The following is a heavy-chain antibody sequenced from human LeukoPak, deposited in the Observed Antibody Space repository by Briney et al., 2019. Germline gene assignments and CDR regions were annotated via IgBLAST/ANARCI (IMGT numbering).Heavy chain of an antibody. CDR3: ASNYDSSGYYLGAFDI. V-gene: IGHV3-21*01. J-gene: IGHJ3*02. CDR2: ISSSSSYI. D-gene: IGHD3-22*01. CDR1: GFTFSSYS. Sequence: GGSLRLSCAASGFTFSSYSMNWVRQAPGKGLEWVSSISSSSSYIYYADSVKGRFTISRDNAKNSLYLQMDSLRAEDTAVYYCASNYDSSGYYLGAFDIWGQGTMVTVSS.